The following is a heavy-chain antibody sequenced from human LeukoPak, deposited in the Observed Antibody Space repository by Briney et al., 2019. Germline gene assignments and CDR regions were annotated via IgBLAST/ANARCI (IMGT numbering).Heavy chain of an antibody. D-gene: IGHD3-9*01. J-gene: IGHJ4*02. Sequence: ASVKVSCKASGYTFTSYGISWVRQAPGQGLEWMGWINPNSGGTNYAQKFQGRVTMTRDTSISTAYMELSRLRSDDTAVYYCARVLRYFDWLLPVFDYWGQGTLVTVSS. CDR1: GYTFTSYG. V-gene: IGHV1-2*02. CDR2: INPNSGGT. CDR3: ARVLRYFDWLLPVFDY.